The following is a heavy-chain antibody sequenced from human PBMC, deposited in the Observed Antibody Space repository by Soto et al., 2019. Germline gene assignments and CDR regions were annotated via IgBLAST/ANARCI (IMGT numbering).Heavy chain of an antibody. CDR1: GGSISSGDYY. D-gene: IGHD3-10*01. V-gene: IGHV4-30-4*01. J-gene: IGHJ4*02. CDR2: IYYSGST. Sequence: TSETLSLTCTVSGGSISSGDYYWSWIRQPPGKGLEWIGYIYYSGSTNYNPSLKSRVTISADTSKNQFSLKLNSMTAADTAVYYCARHNYGSGSTYFDYWGQGTPVTVSS. CDR3: ARHNYGSGSTYFDY.